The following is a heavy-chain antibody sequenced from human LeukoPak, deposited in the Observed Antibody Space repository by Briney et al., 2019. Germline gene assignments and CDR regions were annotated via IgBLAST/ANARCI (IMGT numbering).Heavy chain of an antibody. Sequence: GGSLRLSCAASGFTFSTYSMNWVRQAPGKGLEWVSSISSSTNYIYYADSVKGRFTISRDNAKNSQYLQMNILRAEDTAVYYWAKGLWFGDAILDYWGQGTLVTVSS. D-gene: IGHD3-10*01. J-gene: IGHJ4*02. V-gene: IGHV3-21*04. CDR2: ISSSTNYI. CDR3: AKGLWFGDAILDY. CDR1: GFTFSTYS.